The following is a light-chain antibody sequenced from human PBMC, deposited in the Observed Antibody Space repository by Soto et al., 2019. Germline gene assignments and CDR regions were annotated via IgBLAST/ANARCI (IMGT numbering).Light chain of an antibody. CDR3: CSYTTTSTFV. V-gene: IGLV2-14*03. Sequence: QSVLTQPASVSGSPGQSITISCTGTSSDIGAYDYVSWYQQHPGKAPKLMIYEVFRRPSGISDRFSGSKSGNTASLTISGLQAEEEADYCCCSYTTTSTFVFGVGTKVTGL. CDR2: EVF. J-gene: IGLJ2*01. CDR1: SSDIGAYDY.